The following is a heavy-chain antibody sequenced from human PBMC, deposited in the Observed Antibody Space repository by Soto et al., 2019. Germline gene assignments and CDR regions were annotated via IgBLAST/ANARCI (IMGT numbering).Heavy chain of an antibody. J-gene: IGHJ6*02. CDR1: GFTFGDYA. Sequence: GGSLRLSCTASGFTFGDYAMSWVRQAPGKGLEWVGFIRSKAYGGTTEYAASVKGRFTISRDDSKSIAYLQMNSLKTEDTAVYYCTRGETYYYGSGSYYVDYYGMDVWGQGTTVTVSS. V-gene: IGHV3-49*04. D-gene: IGHD3-10*01. CDR3: TRGETYYYGSGSYYVDYYGMDV. CDR2: IRSKAYGGTT.